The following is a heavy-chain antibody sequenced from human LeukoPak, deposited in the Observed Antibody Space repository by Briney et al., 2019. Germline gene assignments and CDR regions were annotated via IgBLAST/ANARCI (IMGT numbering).Heavy chain of an antibody. CDR2: INPNSGGT. CDR1: RYTFTGYY. CDR3: ARVGLGSCSSTTCYGRAFDI. J-gene: IGHJ3*02. V-gene: IGHV1-2*02. D-gene: IGHD2-2*01. Sequence: GASVKVSCKTSRYTFTGYYMHWVRQAPGQGLEWMGWINPNSGGTNYAQKFQGRVTMTRDTSISTAYMELSRLRSDDTAVYYCARVGLGSCSSTTCYGRAFDIWGQGTMVTVFS.